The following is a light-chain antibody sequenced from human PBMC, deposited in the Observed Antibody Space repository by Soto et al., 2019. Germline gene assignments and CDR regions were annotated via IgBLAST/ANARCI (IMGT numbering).Light chain of an antibody. CDR3: QQYGSSPWT. CDR2: GAS. CDR1: QSVSSSF. Sequence: EIVLTQSPGTLSLSPGERATLSCRASQSVSSSFLAWYQQKTGQAPRLLIYGASSRATGIPDRFSGSGSGIDFMLTISRLEPEEFAVYDCQQYGSSPWTFGQGPKVEIK. J-gene: IGKJ1*01. V-gene: IGKV3-20*01.